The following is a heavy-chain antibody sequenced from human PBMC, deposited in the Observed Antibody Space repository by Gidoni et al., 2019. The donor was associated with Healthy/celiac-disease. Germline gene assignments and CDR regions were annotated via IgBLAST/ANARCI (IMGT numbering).Heavy chain of an antibody. D-gene: IGHD3-22*01. J-gene: IGHJ3*02. V-gene: IGHV4-59*01. CDR1: GGSISSYY. CDR3: ARDYYDSSGYYPHGAFDI. CDR2: IYYSGST. Sequence: QVQLQESGPGLVKPSETLSLTCPVSGGSISSYYWSWIRQPPGKGLEWIGYIYYSGSTNYNPSLKSRVTISVDTSKNQFSLKLSSVTAADTAVYYCARDYYDSSGYYPHGAFDIWGQGTMVTVSS.